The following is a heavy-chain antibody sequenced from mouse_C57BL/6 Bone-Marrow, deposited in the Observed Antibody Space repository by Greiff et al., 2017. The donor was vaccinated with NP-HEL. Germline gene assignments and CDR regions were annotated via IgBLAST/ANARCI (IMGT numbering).Heavy chain of an antibody. Sequence: EVQVVESGPELVKPGASVKISCKASGYTFTDYYMNWVKQSHGKSLEWIGDINPNNGGTSYNQKFKGKATLTVDKSSRTAYMELRSLTSEDSAVYYCARATYYDYDGAMDYWGQGTSVTVSS. CDR1: GYTFTDYY. J-gene: IGHJ4*01. CDR3: ARATYYDYDGAMDY. D-gene: IGHD2-4*01. V-gene: IGHV1-26*01. CDR2: INPNNGGT.